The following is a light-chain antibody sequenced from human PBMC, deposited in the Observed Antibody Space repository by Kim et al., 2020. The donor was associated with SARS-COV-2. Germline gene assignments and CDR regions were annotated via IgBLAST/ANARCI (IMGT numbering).Light chain of an antibody. CDR1: QDIATY. CDR2: DAS. V-gene: IGKV1-33*01. Sequence: SATVGDSVTITCQASQDIATYLNWYQQKPGEAPKLLIYDASTLETGVPSRFSGSGSGTDYTFTNTSLQPEDIATYYCLQFDELVTFGGGTKVDIK. CDR3: LQFDELVT. J-gene: IGKJ4*01.